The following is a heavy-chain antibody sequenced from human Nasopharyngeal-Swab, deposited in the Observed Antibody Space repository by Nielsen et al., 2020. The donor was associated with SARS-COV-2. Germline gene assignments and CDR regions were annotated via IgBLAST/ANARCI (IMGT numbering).Heavy chain of an antibody. CDR2: ISRTYST. J-gene: IGHJ4*02. D-gene: IGHD6-19*01. CDR3: ARETVAGTRPDY. Sequence: GGSLRLSCVASGFTFSSYAMNWVRQAPGKGLEWVSAISRTYSTYYADSVKGRFTISRDNSKNTLYLQMNSLRAEDTAVYYCARETVAGTRPDYWGQGTLVTVSS. V-gene: IGHV3-23*01. CDR1: GFTFSSYA.